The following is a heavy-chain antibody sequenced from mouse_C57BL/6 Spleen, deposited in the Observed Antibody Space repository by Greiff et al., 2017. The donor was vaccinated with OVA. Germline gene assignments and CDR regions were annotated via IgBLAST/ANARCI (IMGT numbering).Heavy chain of an antibody. CDR2: INYDGSST. J-gene: IGHJ1*03. D-gene: IGHD1-1*01. V-gene: IGHV5-16*01. CDR3: AREDYGSSSWYCDG. Sequence: EVMLVESEGGLVQPGSSMKLSCTASGFTFSDYYMAWVRQVPEQGLEWVANINYDGSSTYYLDYLKSRFIISRDNAKNILYLQLSSLKSEVTATYYCAREDYGSSSWYCDGWGTGTTVTVSS. CDR1: GFTFSDYY.